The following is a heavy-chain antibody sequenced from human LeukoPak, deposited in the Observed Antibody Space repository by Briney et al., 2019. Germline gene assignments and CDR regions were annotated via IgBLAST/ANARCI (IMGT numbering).Heavy chain of an antibody. CDR1: GGSFSGYY. D-gene: IGHD2-15*01. CDR2: INHSGST. Sequence: SETLSLTCAVYGGSFSGYYWSWIRQPLGKGLEWIGEINHSGSTNYNPSLKSRVTISVDTSKNQFSLKLSSVTAADTAVYYCARGTTGYCSGGSCYNYYYYGMDVWGQGTTVTVSS. CDR3: ARGTTGYCSGGSCYNYYYYGMDV. V-gene: IGHV4-34*01. J-gene: IGHJ6*02.